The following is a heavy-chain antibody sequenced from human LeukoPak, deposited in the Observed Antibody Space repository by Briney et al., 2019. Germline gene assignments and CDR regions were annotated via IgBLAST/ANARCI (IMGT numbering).Heavy chain of an antibody. CDR2: IYSGGST. D-gene: IGHD2-2*01. CDR3: ARGLGYCTSTTCLLPFDY. V-gene: IGHV3-53*01. J-gene: IGHJ4*02. Sequence: QPGGSLRLSCAASGFTVSTYYMTWVRQAPGKGLECVSVIYSGGSTYYADSVKGRFTVSRDNSKNTLYLQMNSLRAEDTAMYYCARGLGYCTSTTCLLPFDYWGQGTLVTVSS. CDR1: GFTVSTYY.